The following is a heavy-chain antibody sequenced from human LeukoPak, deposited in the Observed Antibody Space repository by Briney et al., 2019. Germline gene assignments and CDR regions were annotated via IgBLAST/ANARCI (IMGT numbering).Heavy chain of an antibody. Sequence: SGGSLRLSCAASGFTFSSYSMYWVRQAPGKGLEWVSYNSSSSSTIYYADSVKGRFTISRDNAKNSLYLQMNSLRAEDTAVYYCARVTMVRGVIVYYFDYWGQGTLVTVSS. D-gene: IGHD3-10*01. CDR3: ARVTMVRGVIVYYFDY. CDR1: GFTFSSYS. V-gene: IGHV3-48*04. J-gene: IGHJ4*02. CDR2: NSSSSSTI.